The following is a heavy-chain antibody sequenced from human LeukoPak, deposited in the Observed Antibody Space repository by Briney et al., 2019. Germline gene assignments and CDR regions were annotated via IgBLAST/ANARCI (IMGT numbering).Heavy chain of an antibody. CDR3: ARVPHYDFWSGYYTRYYYYYMDV. CDR1: GYTLTELS. V-gene: IGHV1-2*02. Sequence: ASVKVSCKVSGYTLTELSMHWVRQAPGQGLEWMGWINPNSGGTNYAQKLQGRVTMTTDTSTSTAYMELRSLRSDDTAVYYCARVPHYDFWSGYYTRYYYYYMDVWGKGTTVTVSS. D-gene: IGHD3-3*01. J-gene: IGHJ6*03. CDR2: INPNSGGT.